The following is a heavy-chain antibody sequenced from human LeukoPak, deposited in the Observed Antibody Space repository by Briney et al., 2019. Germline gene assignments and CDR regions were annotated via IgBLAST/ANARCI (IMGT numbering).Heavy chain of an antibody. CDR1: GFTFSSYE. D-gene: IGHD5-24*01. CDR3: ARDRGDGYNSFIDY. Sequence: GGSLRLSCAASGFTFSSYEMNWVRQAPGKGLEWVSYISSSGSTIYYADSMKGRFTISRDNAKNSLYLQMNSLRAEDTAVYYCARDRGDGYNSFIDYWGQGTLVTVSS. CDR2: ISSSGSTI. J-gene: IGHJ4*02. V-gene: IGHV3-48*03.